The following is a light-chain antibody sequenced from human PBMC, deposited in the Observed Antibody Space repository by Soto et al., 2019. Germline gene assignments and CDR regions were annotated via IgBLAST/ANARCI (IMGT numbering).Light chain of an antibody. CDR3: VLYMGSGSVV. V-gene: IGLV8-61*01. CDR2: GTS. Sequence: QAVVTQEPSFSVSPGGTVTLTCGLTSGSVSTNHYPTWYQQNPGQTPRTLIYGTSTRSSGVPDRFSGSILGNKAALTITRAQADDESDYYCVLYMGSGSVVFGGGTKVTVL. CDR1: SGSVSTNHY. J-gene: IGLJ2*01.